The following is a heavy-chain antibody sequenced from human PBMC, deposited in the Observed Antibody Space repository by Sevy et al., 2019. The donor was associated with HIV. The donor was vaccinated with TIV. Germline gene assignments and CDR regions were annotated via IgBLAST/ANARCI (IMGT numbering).Heavy chain of an antibody. V-gene: IGHV3-7*01. Sequence: GGSLRLSCAASGFTFSNYAMSWVRQAPGKGLEWVANIKQDGSEKYYVDSVKGRFTISRDNAKNSLYLQMNSLRAEDTAVYYCARVLQGATILDYWGQGTLVTVSS. J-gene: IGHJ4*02. CDR3: ARVLQGATILDY. D-gene: IGHD5-12*01. CDR2: IKQDGSEK. CDR1: GFTFSNYA.